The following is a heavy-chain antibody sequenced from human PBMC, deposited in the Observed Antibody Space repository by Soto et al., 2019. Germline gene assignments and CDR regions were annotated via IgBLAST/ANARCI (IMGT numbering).Heavy chain of an antibody. D-gene: IGHD6-13*01. CDR1: GYTFTSYD. Sequence: ASVKVSCKASGYTFTSYDINWVRQATGQGLEWMGWMNPNSGNTGYAQKFQGRVTMTRNTSISTAYMELSSLRSEDTAVYYCARGFRQVEYSIHNTIYYYYMDVRGKGTTVTVSS. J-gene: IGHJ6*03. CDR2: MNPNSGNT. V-gene: IGHV1-8*01. CDR3: ARGFRQVEYSIHNTIYYYYMDV.